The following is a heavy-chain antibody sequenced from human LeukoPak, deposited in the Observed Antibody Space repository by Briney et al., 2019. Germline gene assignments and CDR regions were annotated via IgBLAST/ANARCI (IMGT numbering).Heavy chain of an antibody. CDR2: INPNSGGT. CDR1: GYTFTGYY. D-gene: IGHD6-19*01. CDR3: ARDHEWLVNNWFDP. J-gene: IGHJ5*02. V-gene: IGHV1-2*02. Sequence: ASVKVPCKASGYTFTGYYMHWVRQAAGQGLEWIGWINPNSGGTNYAQKFQGRVTMTRDTSISTAYMELSRLRSDDTAVYYCARDHEWLVNNWFDPWGQGTLVTVSS.